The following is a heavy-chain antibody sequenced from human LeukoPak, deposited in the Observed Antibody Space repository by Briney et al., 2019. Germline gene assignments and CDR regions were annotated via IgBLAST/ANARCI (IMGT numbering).Heavy chain of an antibody. D-gene: IGHD3-22*01. CDR2: IYYSGST. V-gene: IGHV4-61*01. CDR1: GGSVSSGSYY. Sequence: SETLSLTCTVSGGSVSSGSYYWSWIRQPPGKGLEWIGYIYYSGSTNYNPSLKSRVTISVDTSKIQFSLKLSSVTAADTAVYYCARVTINYDSSGTDAFDIWGQGTMVTVSS. J-gene: IGHJ3*02. CDR3: ARVTINYDSSGTDAFDI.